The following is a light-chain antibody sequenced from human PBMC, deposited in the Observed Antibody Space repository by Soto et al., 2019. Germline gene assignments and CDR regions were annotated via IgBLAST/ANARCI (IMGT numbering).Light chain of an antibody. CDR1: QSVSSSY. V-gene: IGKV3-20*01. CDR2: GAS. J-gene: IGKJ1*01. Sequence: EIVLTQSPGTLSLSPGERATLSCRASQSVSSSYLAWYQQKPGQAPRLLIYGASSRATGIPDRFSGSGSGTDFTLTISRLEPEDFSVYYCQQYGSSPCKFGQGTKVDIK. CDR3: QQYGSSPCK.